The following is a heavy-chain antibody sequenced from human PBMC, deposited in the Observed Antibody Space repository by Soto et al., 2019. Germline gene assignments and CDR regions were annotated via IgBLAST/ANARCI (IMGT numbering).Heavy chain of an antibody. CDR3: ASEAPPVLRFLEWSPSPYGMDV. Sequence: DSVKVSCKASGYTFTSYYMHWVRQAPGQGLEWMGIINPSGGSTSYAQKFQGRVTMTRDTSTSTVYMELSSLRSEDTAVYYCASEAPPVLRFLEWSPSPYGMDVWGQGTTVTVSS. CDR1: GYTFTSYY. J-gene: IGHJ6*02. D-gene: IGHD3-3*01. V-gene: IGHV1-46*01. CDR2: INPSGGST.